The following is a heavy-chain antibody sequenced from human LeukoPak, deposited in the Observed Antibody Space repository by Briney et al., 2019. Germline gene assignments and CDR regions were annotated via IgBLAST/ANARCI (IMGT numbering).Heavy chain of an antibody. CDR2: INHSGST. V-gene: IGHV4-31*03. J-gene: IGHJ4*02. CDR1: GGSISSGGHY. CDR3: ATRRYWNSPYY. Sequence: PSQTLSLTCTVSGGSISSGGHYWSWIRQPPGKGLEWIGEINHSGSTNYNPSLKSRVTISVDTSKNQSSLKLSSVTAADTAVYYCATRRYWNSPYYWGQGTLVTVSS. D-gene: IGHD1-7*01.